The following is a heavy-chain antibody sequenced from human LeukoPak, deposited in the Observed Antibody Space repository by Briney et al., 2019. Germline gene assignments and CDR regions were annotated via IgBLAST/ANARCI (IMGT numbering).Heavy chain of an antibody. V-gene: IGHV3-23*01. CDR1: GFTFSSDA. CDR3: ARKPSGYGDYVTDY. J-gene: IGHJ4*02. Sequence: PGGSLRLSCAASGFTFSSDAMGWVRPAPGKGREWVAAISGSGSSTYYADSVNGRFTISRDNTKNTLYLQMNSLRTDDTAVYFCARKPSGYGDYVTDYWGQGTLVTVSS. CDR2: ISGSGSST. D-gene: IGHD4-17*01.